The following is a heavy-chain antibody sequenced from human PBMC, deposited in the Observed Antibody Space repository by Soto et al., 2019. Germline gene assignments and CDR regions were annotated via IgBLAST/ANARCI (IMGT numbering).Heavy chain of an antibody. D-gene: IGHD2-21*02. Sequence: GGSLRLSCAASGFTFSSYGMHWVRQAPGKGLEWVAVIWYDGSNKYYADSVKGRFTISRDNSKNTLYLQMNSLRAEDTAVYYCAGNIVVVTAIADYYYGMDVWGQGTTVTVSS. CDR2: IWYDGSNK. V-gene: IGHV3-33*01. CDR3: AGNIVVVTAIADYYYGMDV. J-gene: IGHJ6*02. CDR1: GFTFSSYG.